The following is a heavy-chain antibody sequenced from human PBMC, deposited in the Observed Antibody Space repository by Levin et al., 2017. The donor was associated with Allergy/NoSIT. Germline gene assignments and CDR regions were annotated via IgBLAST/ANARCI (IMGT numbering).Heavy chain of an antibody. CDR1: GPSFTDFF. J-gene: IGHJ5*02. D-gene: IGHD6-19*01. CDR3: ARVNSNGRRGWLGP. CDR2: IDHRGNT. Sequence: PSETLSLTCAVHGPSFTDFFWSWIRQSPEMGLEWIGEIDHRGNTRYNPSLAGRATTFVDASRKQFSLTLTSLTASDTAVYYCARVNSNGRRGWLGPWGQGTQVIVSS. V-gene: IGHV4-34*01.